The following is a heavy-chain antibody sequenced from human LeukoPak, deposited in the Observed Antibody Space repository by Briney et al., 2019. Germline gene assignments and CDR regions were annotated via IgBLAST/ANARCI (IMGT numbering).Heavy chain of an antibody. CDR1: GYTFTVYY. CDR2: INPNSGGT. J-gene: IGHJ4*02. D-gene: IGHD2-2*02. CDR3: ARGYCSSTSCYKVNY. V-gene: IGHV1-2*06. Sequence: ASVKVSCKASGYTFTVYYMHWVRQAPGQGLEWMGRINPNSGGTNYAQKFQGRVTMTRDTSISTAYMELSRLRSDDTAVYYCARGYCSSTSCYKVNYWGQGTLVTVSS.